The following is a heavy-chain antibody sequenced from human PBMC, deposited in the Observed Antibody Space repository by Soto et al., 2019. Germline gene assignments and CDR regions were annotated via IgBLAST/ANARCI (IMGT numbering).Heavy chain of an antibody. CDR3: ARSLTTVTTSDY. CDR2: IYYSGST. J-gene: IGHJ4*02. CDR1: GGSISSSSYY. V-gene: IGHV4-39*01. Sequence: SETLSLACTVSGGSISSSSYYWGWIRQPPGKGLEWIGSIYYSGSTYYNPSLKSRVTISVDTSKNQFSLKLSSVTAADTAVYYCARSLTTVTTSDYWGQGTLVTVSS. D-gene: IGHD4-17*01.